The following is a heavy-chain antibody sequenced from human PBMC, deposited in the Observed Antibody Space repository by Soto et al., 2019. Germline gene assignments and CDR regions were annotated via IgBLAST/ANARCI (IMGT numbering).Heavy chain of an antibody. Sequence: QVQLVQSGAEVKKPGSSVKVSCLASRGTFNRYAINWVRQAPGHGLEWLGALVPQFGTPNYAQKFQERVTIVADESTNTTSMELRGLTSDDTAVYYCALLNRDTPMVPFDVWGQGTLVTVSS. CDR1: RGTFNRYA. J-gene: IGHJ4*02. CDR3: ALLNRDTPMVPFDV. CDR2: LVPQFGTP. V-gene: IGHV1-69*01. D-gene: IGHD5-18*01.